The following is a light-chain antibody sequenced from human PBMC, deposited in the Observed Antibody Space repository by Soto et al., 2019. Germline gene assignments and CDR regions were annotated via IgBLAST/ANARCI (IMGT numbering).Light chain of an antibody. Sequence: EVVLTQSPDTLSLSPGERATLSCRASQTISSRYLTWYQQKPGQAPRLLIYDTSNRATGIPARFSGSGSGTDFTLTISSLEPEDFAVYYCQQRYNWPPTFGQGTRLE. J-gene: IGKJ5*01. V-gene: IGKV3D-20*02. CDR2: DTS. CDR3: QQRYNWPPT. CDR1: QTISSRY.